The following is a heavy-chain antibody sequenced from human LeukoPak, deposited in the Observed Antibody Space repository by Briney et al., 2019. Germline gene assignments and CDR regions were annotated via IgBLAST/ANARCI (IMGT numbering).Heavy chain of an antibody. CDR1: GASVSGKF. CDR2: IYYSGST. J-gene: IGHJ4*01. V-gene: IGHV4-59*02. D-gene: IGHD3/OR15-3a*01. CDR3: VGGGDWLPEY. Sequence: SETLSLTCTVSGASVSGKFWSWIRHSPGNGLEWFGLIYYSGSTKFNPSLKSRVAMSVDPSNNQFSLSLNSVTTTDTAVYFCVGGGDWLPEYWGRGTQVIVSS.